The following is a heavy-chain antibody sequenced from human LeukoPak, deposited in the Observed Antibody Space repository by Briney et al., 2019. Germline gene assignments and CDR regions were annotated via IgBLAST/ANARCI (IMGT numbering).Heavy chain of an antibody. CDR1: GFTFSSYW. Sequence: GGSLRLSCAASGFTFSSYWMSWVRQAPGKGLKWVANIKQDGSEKSYVDSVKGRFTISRDNAKNSLYLQMNSLRAEDTAVYYCARERCSSSSCFPDYWGQGTLVPVSS. V-gene: IGHV3-7*01. D-gene: IGHD2-2*01. J-gene: IGHJ4*02. CDR3: ARERCSSSSCFPDY. CDR2: IKQDGSEK.